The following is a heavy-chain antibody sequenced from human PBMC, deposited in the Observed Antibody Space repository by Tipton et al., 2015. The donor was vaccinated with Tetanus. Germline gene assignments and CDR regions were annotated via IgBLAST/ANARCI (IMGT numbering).Heavy chain of an antibody. J-gene: IGHJ4*02. Sequence: QLVQFGAEVKKPGASVKVSCKASGYTFTSFGINWVRQAPGQGLEWMGWINTDKGSTNYAQNLQGRVIMTTDTSTLTAYMELRSLRSDDTAVYYCARGGTMDYWGQGTLVTVSA. CDR3: ARGGTMDY. CDR1: GYTFTSFG. V-gene: IGHV1-18*01. D-gene: IGHD1-1*01. CDR2: INTDKGST.